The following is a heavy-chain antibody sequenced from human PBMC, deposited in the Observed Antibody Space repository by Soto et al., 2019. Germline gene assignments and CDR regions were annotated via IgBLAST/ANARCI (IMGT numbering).Heavy chain of an antibody. D-gene: IGHD5-12*01. V-gene: IGHV4-4*07. CDR2: IFSSGST. CDR3: AREGSYSAYNFAHGIQLWSFDF. Sequence: TLSLTCTVSGGSINTFYWSWVRQPAGKGLEWIGRIFSSGSTSFNPSLESRVAMSVDTSKNHFSLNLSSVTAADMAVYYCAREGSYSAYNFAHGIQLWSFDFWGQGALVTVSS. CDR1: GGSINTFY. J-gene: IGHJ4*02.